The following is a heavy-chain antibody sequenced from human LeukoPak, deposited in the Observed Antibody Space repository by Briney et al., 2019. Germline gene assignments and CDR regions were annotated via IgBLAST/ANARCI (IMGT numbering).Heavy chain of an antibody. D-gene: IGHD3-3*01. V-gene: IGHV1-18*01. CDR1: GYTFTSYG. J-gene: IGHJ2*01. Sequence: ASVKVSCKASGYTFTSYGISWVRQAPGQGLEWMGWISAYNGNTNYAQKLQGRVTMTTDTSTSTAYMELRSLRSDDTAVYYCARGGNYDFWSGYYITPVGDWYFDLWGRGTLVTVSS. CDR2: ISAYNGNT. CDR3: ARGGNYDFWSGYYITPVGDWYFDL.